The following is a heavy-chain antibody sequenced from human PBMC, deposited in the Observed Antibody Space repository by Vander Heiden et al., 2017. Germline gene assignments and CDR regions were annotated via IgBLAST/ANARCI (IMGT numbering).Heavy chain of an antibody. V-gene: IGHV4-34*01. J-gene: IGHJ6*02. CDR3: ARGSTHYYYYYGMDV. CDR2: INHSGST. CDR1: GGSFGGYY. Sequence: QVQLQQWGAGLLKPSETLSLTCAVYGGSFGGYYWSWIRQPRGKGLEWIGEINHSGSTNYNPSLKSRVTISVDTSKNQFSLKLSSVTAADTAVYYCARGSTHYYYYYGMDVWGQGTTVTVSS.